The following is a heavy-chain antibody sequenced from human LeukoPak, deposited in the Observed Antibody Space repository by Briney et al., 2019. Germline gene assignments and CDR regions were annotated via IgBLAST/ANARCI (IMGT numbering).Heavy chain of an antibody. Sequence: GGSLRLSCAASGFTFSSYSMNWVRQAPGKGLEWVSSISSSSSYIYYADSVKGRFTISRDNAKNSLYLQMNSLRAEDTAVYYCARQTGSGLFILPGGLGTLVTVSS. CDR2: ISSSSSYI. J-gene: IGHJ4*02. V-gene: IGHV3-21*01. D-gene: IGHD3/OR15-3a*01. CDR1: GFTFSSYS. CDR3: ARQTGSGLFILP.